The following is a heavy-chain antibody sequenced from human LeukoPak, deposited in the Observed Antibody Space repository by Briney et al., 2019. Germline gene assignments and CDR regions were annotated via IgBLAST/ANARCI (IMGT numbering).Heavy chain of an antibody. D-gene: IGHD5-18*01. J-gene: IGHJ4*02. Sequence: GGSLRLSRAASGFTFSSYWMSWVRQAPGKGLEWVANIKQDGSEKYYVDSVKGRFTISRDNAKNSLYLQMNSLRAEDTAVYYCARENVDTAMVMEFDYWGRGTLVTVSS. V-gene: IGHV3-7*01. CDR1: GFTFSSYW. CDR3: ARENVDTAMVMEFDY. CDR2: IKQDGSEK.